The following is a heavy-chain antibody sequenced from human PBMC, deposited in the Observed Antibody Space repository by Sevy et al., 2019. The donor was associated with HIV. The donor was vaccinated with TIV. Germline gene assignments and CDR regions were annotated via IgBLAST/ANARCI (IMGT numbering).Heavy chain of an antibody. D-gene: IGHD5-18*01. CDR2: MYYSGAT. J-gene: IGHJ4*02. CDR3: AREGPGYTYGRPEFDY. V-gene: IGHV4-39*02. Sequence: SETLSLTCNVSGGSISSSNYYWGWIRQPPGKGLEWIGSMYYSGATFYNPSLKNRVTISGDRSKNQYFLKLTSVTAADTAEYYCAREGPGYTYGRPEFDYWGQGTLVTVSS. CDR1: GGSISSSNYY.